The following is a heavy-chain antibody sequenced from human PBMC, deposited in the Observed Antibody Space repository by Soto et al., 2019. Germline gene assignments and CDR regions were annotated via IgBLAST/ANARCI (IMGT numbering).Heavy chain of an antibody. CDR3: ARVAQKVYSSSWYEGYYYYGMDV. Sequence: GASVKVSCKASGYTFTSYGISWVRQAPGQGLEWMGWISAYNGNTNYEQKLQGRVTMTTDTSTSTAYMELRSLRSDDTAVYYCARVAQKVYSSSWYEGYYYYGMDVWGQGTTVTVSS. CDR1: GYTFTSYG. J-gene: IGHJ6*02. CDR2: ISAYNGNT. D-gene: IGHD6-13*01. V-gene: IGHV1-18*01.